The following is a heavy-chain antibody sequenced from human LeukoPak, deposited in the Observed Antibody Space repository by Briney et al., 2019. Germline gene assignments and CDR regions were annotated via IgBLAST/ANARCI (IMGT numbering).Heavy chain of an antibody. J-gene: IGHJ4*02. CDR1: GGSISSHY. V-gene: IGHV4-59*11. CDR2: IYHSGST. Sequence: SETLSLTCTVSGGSISSHYWSWIRQPPGKGLEGIGYIYHSGSTNYNPSLKSRVTISVDTSKNQFSLKLSSVTAADTAVYYCAREPQAELRYFDYWGQGTLVTVSS. CDR3: AREPQAELRYFDY. D-gene: IGHD1-26*01.